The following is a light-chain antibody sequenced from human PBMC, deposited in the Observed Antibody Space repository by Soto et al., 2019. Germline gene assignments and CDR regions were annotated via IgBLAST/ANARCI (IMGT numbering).Light chain of an antibody. CDR3: SSYTSNTTDV. J-gene: IGLJ1*01. CDR2: EVS. CDR1: SSDVGGYNY. V-gene: IGLV2-14*01. Sequence: QSALTQPASVSGSPGQSITISCTGTSSDVGGYNYASWYQQHPGKAPKLMIYEVSNRPSGVSNRFSGSKSGNTASLTISGLQAEDEADCYCSSYTSNTTDVFGTGTNLTVL.